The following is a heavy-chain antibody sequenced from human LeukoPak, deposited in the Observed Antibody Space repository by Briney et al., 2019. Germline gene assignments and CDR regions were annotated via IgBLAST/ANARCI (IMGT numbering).Heavy chain of an antibody. CDR2: TYYRSKWYI. D-gene: IGHD1-26*01. CDR1: GDSVSSNSAA. J-gene: IGHJ4*02. CDR3: ARPQTGGTFDY. Sequence: SQTLSLTCSISGDSVSSNSAAWTWIRQSPSRGLEWLTRTYYRSKWYIDYAASLKGRITITPDTSKNQFSLQVNSVTPEDTAVYYCARPQTGGTFDYWGQGALVTVSS. V-gene: IGHV6-1*01.